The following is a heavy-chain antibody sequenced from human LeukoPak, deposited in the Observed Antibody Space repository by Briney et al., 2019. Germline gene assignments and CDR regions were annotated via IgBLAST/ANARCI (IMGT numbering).Heavy chain of an antibody. CDR1: GFTFSSYA. CDR3: AKDVTTVAWYFDL. V-gene: IGHV3-23*01. CDR2: ISGSGDST. Sequence: TGGSLRLSCAASGFTFSSYAMTWVRQAPGKGLEWVSAISGSGDSTYYADSVKSRFTISRDNSKNTLYLQMNSLRAEDTAVYYCAKDVTTVAWYFDLWGRGTLVTVSS. J-gene: IGHJ2*01. D-gene: IGHD4-17*01.